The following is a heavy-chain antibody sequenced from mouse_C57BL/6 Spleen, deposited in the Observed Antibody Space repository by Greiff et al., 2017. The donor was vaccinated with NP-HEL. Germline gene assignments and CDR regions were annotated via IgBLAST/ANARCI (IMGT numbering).Heavy chain of an antibody. D-gene: IGHD2-4*01. J-gene: IGHJ3*01. CDR1: GFTFSDYG. V-gene: IGHV5-17*01. CDR2: ISSGSSTI. CDR3: ARPYDYAWFAY. Sequence: EVQLVESGGGLVKPGGSLKLSCAASGFTFSDYGMHWVRQAPEKGLEWVAYISSGSSTIYYADTVKGRFTIPRDNATNTLFLQMTSLRSEDTAVYYCARPYDYAWFAYWGQGTLVTVSA.